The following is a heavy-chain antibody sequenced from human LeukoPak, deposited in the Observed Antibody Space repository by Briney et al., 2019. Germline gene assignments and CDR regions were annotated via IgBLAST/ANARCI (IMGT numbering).Heavy chain of an antibody. V-gene: IGHV4-34*01. CDR3: ARDRTVVVITGYYYGMDV. J-gene: IGHJ6*02. Sequence: SETLSLTCAVYGGSSSGYYWSWIRQPPGKGLEWIGEINHSGSTNYNPSLKSRVTISVDTSKNQFSLKLSSVTAADTAVYYCARDRTVVVITGYYYGMDVWGQGTTVTVSS. CDR1: GGSSSGYY. CDR2: INHSGST. D-gene: IGHD3-22*01.